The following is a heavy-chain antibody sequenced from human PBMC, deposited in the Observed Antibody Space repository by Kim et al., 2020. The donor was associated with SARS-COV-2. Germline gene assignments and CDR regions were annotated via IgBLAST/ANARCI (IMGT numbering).Heavy chain of an antibody. CDR2: IIPTFGLV. Sequence: SVKVSCKASGGTLGSLGLSWVRQAPGQGLDWMGGIIPTFGLVTNAQNFRGRPTITPDDSTNTVYMDLSSRRFEDTPTNYGAREGGGHGFLVRGQG. CDR1: GGTLGSLG. J-gene: IGHJ4*02. V-gene: IGHV1-69*13. D-gene: IGHD3-3*01. CDR3: AREGGGHGFLV.